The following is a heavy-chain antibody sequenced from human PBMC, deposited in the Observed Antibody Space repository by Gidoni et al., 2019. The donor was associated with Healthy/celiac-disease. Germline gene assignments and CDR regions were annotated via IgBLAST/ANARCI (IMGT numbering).Heavy chain of an antibody. V-gene: IGHV4-34*01. Sequence: QVQLQQWGAGLLKPSETLSLTCAVYGGSFSGYYWSWIRQPPGKGLEWIGEINHSGSTNCNPSLKSRVTISVDTSKNQFSLKLSSVTAADTAVYYCARGPSIAARLYYYYYGMDVWGQGTTVTVSS. J-gene: IGHJ6*02. CDR1: GGSFSGYY. CDR3: ARGPSIAARLYYYYYGMDV. CDR2: INHSGST. D-gene: IGHD6-6*01.